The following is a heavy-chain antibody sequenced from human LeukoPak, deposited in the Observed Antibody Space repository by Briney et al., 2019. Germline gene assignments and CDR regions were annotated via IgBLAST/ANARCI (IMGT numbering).Heavy chain of an antibody. CDR1: GFTFSSCS. D-gene: IGHD2-21*01. Sequence: GGSLRLSCAASGFTFSSCSMHWVRQAPGKGLEWVSTITSRSSIYYAESVKGRFTISRDNAKNSLYLQMNSLRAEDTAVYYCARDGGYSFSYYFDYWGQGTLVTVSS. V-gene: IGHV3-21*01. CDR3: ARDGGYSFSYYFDY. CDR2: ITSRSSI. J-gene: IGHJ4*02.